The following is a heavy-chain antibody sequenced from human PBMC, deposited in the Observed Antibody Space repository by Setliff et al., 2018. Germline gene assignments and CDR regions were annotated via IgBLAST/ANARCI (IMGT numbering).Heavy chain of an antibody. CDR1: GGSISGASIRSYY. V-gene: IGHV4-59*08. CDR3: ARAISGWYSAHYYYMDV. J-gene: IGHJ6*03. D-gene: IGHD6-19*01. CDR2: VYYSGST. Sequence: ASETLSLTCTVSGGSISGASIRSYYWSWIRQPPGKGLEFIGYVYYSGSTNYNPSLKSRVTISVDASKNQLSLNLRSVTAADTAVYYCARAISGWYSAHYYYMDVWGKGTTVTVSS.